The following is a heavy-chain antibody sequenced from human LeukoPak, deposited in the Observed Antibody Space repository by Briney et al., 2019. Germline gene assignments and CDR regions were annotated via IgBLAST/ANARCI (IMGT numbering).Heavy chain of an antibody. V-gene: IGHV3-33*01. D-gene: IGHD3-16*01. CDR2: IWYDGSNK. Sequence: GGPLTLPCAASGFTSSSYGMHWVPHAPHKGLEWVAVIWYDGSNKYYADSVKGRFTISRDSSKNTLYLQMNSLRAEDTAAYYCARDKEYDPRRYMDVWGKGTTVTV. J-gene: IGHJ6*03. CDR3: ARDKEYDPRRYMDV. CDR1: GFTSSSYG.